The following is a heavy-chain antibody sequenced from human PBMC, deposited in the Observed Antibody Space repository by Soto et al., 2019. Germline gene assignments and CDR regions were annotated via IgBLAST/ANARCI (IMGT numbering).Heavy chain of an antibody. J-gene: IGHJ6*02. V-gene: IGHV1-69*17. CDR2: IIPIFNIP. D-gene: IGHD3-10*01. Sequence: QVHLVQSGSEVRKPGSSVKVSCKDSGGTLSSYAITWVRLAPGQGLEWMGGIIPIFNIPDYAQKFQGRVSITADKATSTGYMELSNLRPEDTAIYYCAKARVYGSGRNNHSYGMDVWGQGTTVTVSS. CDR3: AKARVYGSGRNNHSYGMDV. CDR1: GGTLSSYA.